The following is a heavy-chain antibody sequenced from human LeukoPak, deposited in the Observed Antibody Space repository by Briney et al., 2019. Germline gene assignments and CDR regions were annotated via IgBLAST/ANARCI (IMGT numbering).Heavy chain of an antibody. Sequence: GGSLRLSCAASGFTFGSNWMSWVRQAPGKGLEWVANIKQDGSEKYYVDSVKGRFTISRYNAKNPLYLQMNSLRAEDTAVYYCARDQARMVRGVIYGYFDYWGQGTLVTVSS. CDR2: IKQDGSEK. J-gene: IGHJ4*02. D-gene: IGHD3-10*01. CDR3: ARDQARMVRGVIYGYFDY. CDR1: GFTFGSNW. V-gene: IGHV3-7*01.